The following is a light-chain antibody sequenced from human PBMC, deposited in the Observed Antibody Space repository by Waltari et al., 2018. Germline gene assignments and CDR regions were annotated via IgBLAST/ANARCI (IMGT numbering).Light chain of an antibody. CDR2: RNN. CDR1: SSNIGSNY. CDR3: AAWDDSLSGCYV. Sequence: QSVLTQPPSASGTPGQRVTISCSGSSSNIGSNYVYWYQQLPGTAPKLLIYRNNQRTSGVPDRFSGSKFGTSASLAISGLRSEDEADYYCAAWDDSLSGCYVFGTGTMVTVL. V-gene: IGLV1-47*01. J-gene: IGLJ1*01.